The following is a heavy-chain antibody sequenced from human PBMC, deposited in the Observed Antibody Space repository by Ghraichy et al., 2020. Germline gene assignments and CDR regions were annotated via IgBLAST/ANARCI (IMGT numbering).Heavy chain of an antibody. J-gene: IGHJ6*02. CDR3: AKSVARRNWNEDYYYYGMSV. CDR2: ISYDGSNK. Sequence: GESLRLTCAASGFTFSSYGMHWVRQALGKGLEWVATISYDGSNKYNGDSVKGRFTISRDNSKNTLYLQMKSLRPEDTAVYYCAKSVARRNWNEDYYYYGMSVWAQVTTVTVPS. V-gene: IGHV3-30*18. D-gene: IGHD1-1*01. CDR1: GFTFSSYG.